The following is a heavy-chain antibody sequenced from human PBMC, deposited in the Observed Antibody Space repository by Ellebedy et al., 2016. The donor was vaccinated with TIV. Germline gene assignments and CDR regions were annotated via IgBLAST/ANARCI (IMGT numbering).Heavy chain of an antibody. V-gene: IGHV1-8*01. D-gene: IGHD3-10*01. CDR2: MNPNSGNT. CDR3: ARELVSGYYYGMDV. Sequence: ASVKVSCXASGYTFTSYDINWVRQATGQGLEWMGWMNPNSGNTDYAQKFQGRVTMTRNTSISTAYMELSSLRSDDTAVYYCARELVSGYYYGMDVWGQGTTVTVSS. CDR1: GYTFTSYD. J-gene: IGHJ6*02.